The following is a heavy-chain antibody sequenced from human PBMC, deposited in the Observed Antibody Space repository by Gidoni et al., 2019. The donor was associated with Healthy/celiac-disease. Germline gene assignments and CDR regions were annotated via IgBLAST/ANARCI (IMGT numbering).Heavy chain of an antibody. CDR1: GGSFSGYY. V-gene: IGHV4-34*01. CDR2: INHSGST. D-gene: IGHD4-17*01. CDR3: ARRRVTVTRWFDP. Sequence: QVQLQQWGAGLLKPSETLSLTCAFYGGSFSGYYWSWIRQPPGKGLEWIGEINHSGSTNYNPSLKSRVTISVDTSKNQFSLKLSSVTAADTAVYYCARRRVTVTRWFDPWGQGTLVTVSS. J-gene: IGHJ5*02.